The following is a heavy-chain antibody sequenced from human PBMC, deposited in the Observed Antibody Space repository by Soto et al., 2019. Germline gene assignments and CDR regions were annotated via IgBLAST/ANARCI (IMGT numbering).Heavy chain of an antibody. CDR3: ARQHTTVTSLGY. CDR2: IYPGDSDT. V-gene: IGHV5-51*01. J-gene: IGHJ4*02. D-gene: IGHD4-17*01. CDR1: GYSFTSYW. Sequence: GESLKISCQGFGYSFTSYWIGWVRQMPGRGLEWMGIIYPGDSDTRYSPSFQGQVTISTDKSISTAYLQWSSLKASDTAMYYCARQHTTVTSLGYWGQGTLVTVSS.